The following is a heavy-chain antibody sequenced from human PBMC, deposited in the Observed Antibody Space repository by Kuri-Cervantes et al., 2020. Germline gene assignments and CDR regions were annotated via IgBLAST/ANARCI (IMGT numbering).Heavy chain of an antibody. V-gene: IGHV3-73*01. CDR3: TRDRGMITFGGVIVPLDY. CDR1: GFTFSGSA. J-gene: IGHJ4*02. D-gene: IGHD3-16*02. Sequence: GGSLRLSCAASGFTFSGSAMHWVRQASGKGLEWVGRIKSKANSYATAYAASVKGRFTISRDDSKSIAYLQMNSLKTGDTAVSYCTRDRGMITFGGVIVPLDYWGQGTLVTVSS. CDR2: IKSKANSYAT.